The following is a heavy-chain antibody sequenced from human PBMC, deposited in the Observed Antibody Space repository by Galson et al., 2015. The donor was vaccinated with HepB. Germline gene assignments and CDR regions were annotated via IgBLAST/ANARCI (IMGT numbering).Heavy chain of an antibody. J-gene: IGHJ4*02. D-gene: IGHD3-10*01. Sequence: SLRLSCAASGFTFSSYGMHWVRQAPGKGLEWVAVIWYDGSNKYYADSVKGRFTISRDNSKNTLYLQMNSLRAEDTAVYYCARERRYYGSGSYLAYWGQGTLVTVSS. CDR1: GFTFSSYG. CDR3: ARERRYYGSGSYLAY. V-gene: IGHV3-33*01. CDR2: IWYDGSNK.